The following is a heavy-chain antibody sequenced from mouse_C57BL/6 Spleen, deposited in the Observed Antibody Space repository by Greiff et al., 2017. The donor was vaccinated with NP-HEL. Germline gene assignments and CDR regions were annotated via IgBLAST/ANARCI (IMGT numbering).Heavy chain of an antibody. D-gene: IGHD1-1*01. V-gene: IGHV1-82*01. CDR2: IYPGDGDT. J-gene: IGHJ4*01. CDR1: GYAFSSSW. Sequence: VKLMESGPELVKPGASVKISCKASGYAFSSSWMNWVKQRPGKGLEWIGRIYPGDGDTNYNGKFKGKATLTADKSSSTAYMQLSSLTSEDSAVYFCARPTVYAMDYWGQGTSVTVSS. CDR3: ARPTVYAMDY.